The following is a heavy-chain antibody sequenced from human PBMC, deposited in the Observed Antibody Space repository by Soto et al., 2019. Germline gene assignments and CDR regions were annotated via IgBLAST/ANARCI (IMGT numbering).Heavy chain of an antibody. CDR1: GYTFTSYA. V-gene: IGHV1-3*01. Sequence: GASVKVSCKSSGYTFTSYAMHCVRQAPGQRLEWMGWINAGNGNTKYSQKFQGRVTITRDTSASTAYMELSSLRSEDTAVYYCARDRVLRFRDVGIWFDPWGQGTLVTVSS. CDR2: INAGNGNT. CDR3: ARDRVLRFRDVGIWFDP. D-gene: IGHD3-3*01. J-gene: IGHJ5*02.